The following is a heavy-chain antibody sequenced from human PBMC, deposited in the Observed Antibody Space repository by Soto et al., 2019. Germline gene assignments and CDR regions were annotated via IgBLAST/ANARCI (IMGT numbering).Heavy chain of an antibody. CDR1: EYTFTSYA. J-gene: IGHJ4*02. V-gene: IGHV1-3*01. Sequence: QVQLVQSGAEVKKPGASVKVSCKASEYTFTSYAMQWVRQAPGQRLEWMGWINAGKGNTKYSQKFQGRVTITRDTSASTAYMELTSLRSEDTAVYYCARDIAAADYWGQGTLVTVSS. D-gene: IGHD6-13*01. CDR3: ARDIAAADY. CDR2: INAGKGNT.